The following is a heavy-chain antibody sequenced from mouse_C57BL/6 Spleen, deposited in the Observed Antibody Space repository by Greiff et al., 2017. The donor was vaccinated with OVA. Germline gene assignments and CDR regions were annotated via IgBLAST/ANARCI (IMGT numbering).Heavy chain of an antibody. J-gene: IGHJ4*01. CDR3: ARARDYYAMDY. Sequence: QVQLQQSGAELVKPGASVKISCKASGYAFSSYWMNWVKQRPGKGLEWIGQIYPGDGDTNYNGKFKGKATLTADKSSSTAYMQLGSLTSEDSAVYFCARARDYYAMDYWGQGTSVTVSS. V-gene: IGHV1-80*01. CDR1: GYAFSSYW. CDR2: IYPGDGDT.